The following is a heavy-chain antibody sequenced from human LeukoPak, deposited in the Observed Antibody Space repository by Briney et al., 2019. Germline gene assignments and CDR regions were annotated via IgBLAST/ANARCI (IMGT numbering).Heavy chain of an antibody. CDR1: GGSISSSSYY. Sequence: PSETLSLTCTVSGGSISSSSYYWSWIRQPAGKGLEWIGRIYTSGSTSGNTIYNPSLKSRVTMSVDTSKNQFSLKVSSMTAADTAVYYCARAAPGTGNFDYWGQGTLVTVSS. D-gene: IGHD6-13*01. CDR2: IYTSG. CDR3: ARAAPGTGNFDY. V-gene: IGHV4-61*02. J-gene: IGHJ4*02.